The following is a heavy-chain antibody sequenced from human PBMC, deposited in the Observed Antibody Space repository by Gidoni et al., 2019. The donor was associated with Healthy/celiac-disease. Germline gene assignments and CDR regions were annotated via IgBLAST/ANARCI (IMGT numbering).Heavy chain of an antibody. J-gene: IGHJ4*02. CDR2: ISYDGSNK. CDR1: GFTFSSDG. CDR3: AKDHHYYDSSGLN. D-gene: IGHD3-22*01. V-gene: IGHV3-30*18. Sequence: QVQLVESGGGVVLPGRSLRLSCAASGFTFSSDGMPWVRPAPGKGLEWMAVISYDGSNKYYADAVKGRFTISRDNSKNTLYLQMNSLRAEDTAVYYCAKDHHYYDSSGLNWGQGTLVTVSS.